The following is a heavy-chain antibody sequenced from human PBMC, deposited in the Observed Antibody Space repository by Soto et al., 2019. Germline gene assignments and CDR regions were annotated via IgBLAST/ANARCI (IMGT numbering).Heavy chain of an antibody. CDR3: ARDPQHDSSGPFDY. D-gene: IGHD3-22*01. CDR1: GYTFTSYA. CDR2: INAGDGNT. J-gene: IGHJ4*02. V-gene: IGHV1-3*01. Sequence: GASVKVSCKASGYTFTSYAMHWVRQAPGQRLEWMGWINAGDGNTKYSQKFQGRVTITRDTSASTAYMELSSLRSEDTAVYYCARDPQHDSSGPFDYWGQGTLVTVPQ.